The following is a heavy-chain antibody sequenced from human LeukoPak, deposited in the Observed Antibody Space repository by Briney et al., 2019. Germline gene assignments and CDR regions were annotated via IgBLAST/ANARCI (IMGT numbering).Heavy chain of an antibody. Sequence: GGSLRLSCAASGFTFSSYAMHWVRQAPGKGLEWVAVISYDGSNKYYADSVKGRFTISRDNSKNTLYLQMNSLRSEDTAVYYCARGLPTYYYDSSGYYHGYFQHWGQGTLVTVSS. CDR2: ISYDGSNK. J-gene: IGHJ1*01. CDR3: ARGLPTYYYDSSGYYHGYFQH. V-gene: IGHV3-30-3*01. D-gene: IGHD3-22*01. CDR1: GFTFSSYA.